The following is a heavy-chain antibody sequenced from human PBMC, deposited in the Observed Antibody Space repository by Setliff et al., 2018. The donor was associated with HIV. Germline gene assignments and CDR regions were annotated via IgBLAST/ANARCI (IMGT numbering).Heavy chain of an antibody. Sequence: GASVKVSCKASSYTFTSYGVIWVRQAPGQGLEWLGRIDAYNGDTNYAQNLQDRVTLTTDTSTNTAYMELRNLRSDDTAIYFCARDLGAFSSAWYVTIGDYWGPGTLVTVSS. CDR2: IDAYNGDT. D-gene: IGHD6-13*01. CDR1: SYTFTSYG. V-gene: IGHV1-18*01. CDR3: ARDLGAFSSAWYVTIGDY. J-gene: IGHJ4*02.